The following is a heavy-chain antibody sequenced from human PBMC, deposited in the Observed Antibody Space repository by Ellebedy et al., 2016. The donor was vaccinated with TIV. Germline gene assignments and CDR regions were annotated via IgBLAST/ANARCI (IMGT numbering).Heavy chain of an antibody. CDR3: ARHVADSSSYYNYFDY. Sequence: ETLSLTCKGSGYSFTSYWIGWVRQMPGKGLEWMGIIYHGDSDTRYSPSFQGPVPISADKSISTAYLQCSSLKASDTAMYYCARHVADSSSYYNYFDYWGQGTLVTVSS. J-gene: IGHJ4*02. D-gene: IGHD6-13*01. CDR1: GYSFTSYW. V-gene: IGHV5-51*01. CDR2: IYHGDSDT.